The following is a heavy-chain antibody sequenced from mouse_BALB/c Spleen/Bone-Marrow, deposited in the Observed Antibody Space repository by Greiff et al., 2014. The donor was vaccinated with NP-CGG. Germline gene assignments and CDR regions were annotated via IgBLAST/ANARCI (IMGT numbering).Heavy chain of an antibody. V-gene: IGHV7-3*02. CDR3: ARDDYYAMDY. Sequence: EVQLVESGGGLVQPGGSLRLSCATSGFTFTDYYMSWVRQPPGKALEWLGFIRNKANGYTTEYSASVTGRFTISRDNSQSILYLQMNTLRAEDSATYYCARDDYYAMDYWGQGTSVTVSS. J-gene: IGHJ4*01. CDR1: GFTFTDYY. CDR2: IRNKANGYTT.